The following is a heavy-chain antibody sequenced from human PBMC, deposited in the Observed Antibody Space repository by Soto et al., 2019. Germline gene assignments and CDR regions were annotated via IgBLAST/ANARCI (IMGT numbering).Heavy chain of an antibody. D-gene: IGHD2-21*02. CDR2: INPYTGGT. CDR3: ATQFHHCGGDFYRRPYFGMYV. CDR1: GYTFTGYY. J-gene: IGHJ6*02. V-gene: IGHV1-2*02. Sequence: QVQLVQSGSEVKEPGASVKVSCKASGYTFTGYYVLWVRQAPGQGPECMGWINPYTGGTNYAQKFQGRVTMTSDTCISTAYMELGKLIADDTAVYYCATQFHHCGGDFYRRPYFGMYVWGQETTVTVS.